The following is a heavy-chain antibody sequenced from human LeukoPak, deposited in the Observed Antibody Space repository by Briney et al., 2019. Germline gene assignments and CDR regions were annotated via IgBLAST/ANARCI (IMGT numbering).Heavy chain of an antibody. CDR2: ISYDGSNK. D-gene: IGHD5-18*01. CDR3: ARTQNGYSYGSGAFDI. CDR1: GFTFSSYA. V-gene: IGHV3-30-3*01. Sequence: GGSLRLSCAASGFTFSSYAMHWVRQAPGKGREGVAVISYDGSNKYYADSVKGRFTISRDNSKNTLYLQMNSLRAEDTAVYYCARTQNGYSYGSGAFDIWGQGTMVTVSS. J-gene: IGHJ3*02.